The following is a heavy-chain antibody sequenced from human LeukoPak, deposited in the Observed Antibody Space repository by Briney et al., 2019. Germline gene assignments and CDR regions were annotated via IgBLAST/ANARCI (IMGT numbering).Heavy chain of an antibody. V-gene: IGHV4-34*01. CDR1: GGSFSGYY. Sequence: SETLSLTCALYGGSFSGYYWSWIRQPPGKGLEWIGEINHSGSTNYNPSLKSRVTISVDTSKNQFSLKLSSVTAADTAVYYCARRRGSARFDYWGQGTLVTVSS. CDR2: INHSGST. CDR3: ARRRGSARFDY. J-gene: IGHJ4*02. D-gene: IGHD3-10*01.